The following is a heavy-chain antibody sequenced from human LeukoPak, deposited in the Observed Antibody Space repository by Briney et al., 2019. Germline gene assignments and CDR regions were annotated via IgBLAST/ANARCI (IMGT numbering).Heavy chain of an antibody. CDR1: GFTFSSYA. D-gene: IGHD3-22*01. CDR2: ISGSGGST. V-gene: IGHV3-23*01. Sequence: GSLRLSCAASGFTFSSYAMSWVRQAPGKGLEWVSAISGSGGSTYYADSVKGRFTIPRDNSKNTLYLQMNSLRAEDTAVYYCAKVSRITMIVVVIPYFDYWRQGTLVTVSS. J-gene: IGHJ4*02. CDR3: AKVSRITMIVVVIPYFDY.